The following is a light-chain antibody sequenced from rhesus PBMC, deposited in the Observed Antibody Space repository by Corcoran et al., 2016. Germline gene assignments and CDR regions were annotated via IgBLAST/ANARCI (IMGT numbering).Light chain of an antibody. CDR1: QSVSSN. J-gene: IGKJ1*01. V-gene: IGKV3-42*03. CDR3: QQYNNWPRT. CDR2: GAS. Sequence: EIVMTQSPATLSLSPGERATLSCRASQSVSSNLAWYQQKPGQAPSLLIYGASTRATGIPDRFSGRGSGTDCTLTISSLEPEDFAVYYCQQYNNWPRTFGQGTKVEIK.